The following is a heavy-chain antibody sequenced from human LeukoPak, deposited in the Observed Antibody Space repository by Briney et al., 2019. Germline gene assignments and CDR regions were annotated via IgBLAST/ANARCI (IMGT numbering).Heavy chain of an antibody. Sequence: ASVKVSCKASGYTFTGYYMHWVRQAPGQGLEWMGWINPNSDGTNYAQKFQGRVTMTRDTSISTAYMELSRLRSDDTAVYYCARESTAMVTMDYWGQGTLVTVSS. CDR2: INPNSDGT. J-gene: IGHJ4*02. V-gene: IGHV1-2*02. CDR1: GYTFTGYY. CDR3: ARESTAMVTMDY. D-gene: IGHD5-18*01.